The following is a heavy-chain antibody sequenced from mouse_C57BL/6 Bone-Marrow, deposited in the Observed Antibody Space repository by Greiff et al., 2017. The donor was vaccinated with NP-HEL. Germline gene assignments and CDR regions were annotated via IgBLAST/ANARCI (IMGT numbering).Heavy chain of an antibody. CDR2: ISDGGSYT. D-gene: IGHD2-2*01. J-gene: IGHJ2*01. Sequence: EVKVVESGGGLVKPGGSLKLSCAASGFTFSSYAMSWVRQTPEKRLEWVATISDGGSYTYYPDNVKGRFTISRDNAKNNLYLQMSHLKSEDTAMYYCARYGYWNWGQGTTLTVSS. CDR1: GFTFSSYA. V-gene: IGHV5-4*03. CDR3: ARYGYWN.